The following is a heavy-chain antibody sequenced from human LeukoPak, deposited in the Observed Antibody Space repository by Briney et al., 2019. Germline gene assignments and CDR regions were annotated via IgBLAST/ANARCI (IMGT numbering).Heavy chain of an antibody. CDR3: AKSSGSSGWYDYFDY. J-gene: IGHJ4*02. V-gene: IGHV3-30*02. CDR2: VRFDGSNT. Sequence: GGSLRLSCAASGFYFNTYSMHWVRQAPGKGLEWVAFVRFDGSNTRYADSVKGRFTISRDNSKNTLFLQMNNLRPEDTAVYYCAKSSGSSGWYDYFDYWGQGNLATVSS. CDR1: GFYFNTYS. D-gene: IGHD6-19*01.